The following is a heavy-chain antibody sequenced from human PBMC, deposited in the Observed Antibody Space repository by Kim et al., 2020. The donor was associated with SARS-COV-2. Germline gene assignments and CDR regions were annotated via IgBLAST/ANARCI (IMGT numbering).Heavy chain of an antibody. V-gene: IGHV4-31*03. Sequence: SETLSLTCTVSGGSISSGGYYWSWIRQHPGKGLEWIGYIYYSGSTYYNPSLKSRVTISVDTSKNQFSLKLSSVTAADTAVYYCARVIAAAGHWYFDLWGRVTLVTVSS. CDR1: GGSISSGGYY. CDR2: IYYSGST. J-gene: IGHJ2*01. D-gene: IGHD6-13*01. CDR3: ARVIAAAGHWYFDL.